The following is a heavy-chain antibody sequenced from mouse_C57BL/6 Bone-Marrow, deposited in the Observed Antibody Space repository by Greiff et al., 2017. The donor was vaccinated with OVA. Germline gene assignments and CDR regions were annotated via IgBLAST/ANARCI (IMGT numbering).Heavy chain of an antibody. Sequence: QVNVKQSGAELARPGASVKLSCKASGYTFTSYGISWVKQRTGQGLEWIGEIYTRSGNTYSNETLKGKATLTAAKSSSTAYMELRSLTSEDSAFYFCARGYYYGRDPRYFDVWGTGTTVTVSS. J-gene: IGHJ1*03. V-gene: IGHV1-81*01. D-gene: IGHD1-1*01. CDR1: GYTFTSYG. CDR3: ARGYYYGRDPRYFDV. CDR2: IYTRSGNT.